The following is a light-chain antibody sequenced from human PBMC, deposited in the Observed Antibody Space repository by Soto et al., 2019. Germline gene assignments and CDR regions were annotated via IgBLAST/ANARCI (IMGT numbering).Light chain of an antibody. CDR2: AAS. J-gene: IGKJ4*01. Sequence: DIQMTQSPSSLSAFIGDKLTISCRANQSITHFLNWYQKKPGEVPKLLIYAASRLGSGVPSRFSGSGSGTDFALTINSLQPEDFATYYCQQSYTTPRLSFGGGTRVDLK. CDR1: QSITHF. CDR3: QQSYTTPRLS. V-gene: IGKV1-39*01.